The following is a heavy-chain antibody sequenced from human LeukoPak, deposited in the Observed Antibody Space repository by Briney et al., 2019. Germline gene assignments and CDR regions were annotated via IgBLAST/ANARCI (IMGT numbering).Heavy chain of an antibody. CDR1: GFTVSSNY. D-gene: IGHD3-10*01. CDR2: IYSGGAT. V-gene: IGHV3-66*01. CDR3: AREAGGSGSYYLY. Sequence: PGGSLRLSCAVSGFTVSSNYMNWVRQAPGKGLEWVSIIYSGGATYHADSVKGRFTISRDSSKNTLYLQMNSLRPEDTALYHCAREAGGSGSYYLYWGQGTLVTVSS. J-gene: IGHJ4*02.